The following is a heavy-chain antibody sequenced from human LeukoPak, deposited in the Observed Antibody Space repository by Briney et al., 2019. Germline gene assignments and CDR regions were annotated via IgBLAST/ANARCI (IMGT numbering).Heavy chain of an antibody. J-gene: IGHJ4*02. D-gene: IGHD3-10*01. V-gene: IGHV3-30*18. CDR1: GFTFSSYG. CDR2: ISYDGSNK. Sequence: PGGSLRLSCAASGFTFSSYGMHWVRQAPGKGLEWVAVISYDGSNKYYADSVKGRFTISRDNSKNTLYLQMNSLRAEDTAVYYCAKGPAITMVRGVFFDYWGQGTLVTVSS. CDR3: AKGPAITMVRGVFFDY.